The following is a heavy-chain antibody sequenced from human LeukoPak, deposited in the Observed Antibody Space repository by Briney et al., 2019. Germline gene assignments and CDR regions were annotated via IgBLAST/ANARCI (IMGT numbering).Heavy chain of an antibody. V-gene: IGHV4-4*07. Sequence: SETLSLTCTVSGGSISNYYWRWIRQPAGKGREWIGRIYTSGSANYTPSLKSRVTMSVDTSKNQFSLRLSSVTAADTAVYYCARGEYQLLQGAFDIWGQGTMVTVSS. D-gene: IGHD2-2*01. CDR1: GGSISNYY. CDR2: IYTSGSA. J-gene: IGHJ3*02. CDR3: ARGEYQLLQGAFDI.